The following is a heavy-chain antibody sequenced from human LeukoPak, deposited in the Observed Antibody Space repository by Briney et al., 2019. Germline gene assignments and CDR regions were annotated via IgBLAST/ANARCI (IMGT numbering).Heavy chain of an antibody. Sequence: PGGSLRLSCAASGFTFSSYAMSWVRQAPGKGLEWVSAISGSGGSTYYADSVKGQFTISRDNSKNTLYLQMNSLRAEDTAVYYCAKALTGSYYRSWFDPWGQGTLVTVSS. CDR3: AKALTGSYYRSWFDP. CDR1: GFTFSSYA. V-gene: IGHV3-23*01. CDR2: ISGSGGST. D-gene: IGHD3-10*01. J-gene: IGHJ5*02.